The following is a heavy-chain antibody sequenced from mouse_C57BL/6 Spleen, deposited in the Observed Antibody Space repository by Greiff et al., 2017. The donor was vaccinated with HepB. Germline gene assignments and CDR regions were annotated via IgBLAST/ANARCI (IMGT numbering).Heavy chain of an antibody. V-gene: IGHV1-50*01. CDR2: IDPSDSYT. Sequence: VQLQQPGAELVKPGASVKLSCKASGYTFTSYWMQWVKQRPGQGLEWIGEIDPSDSYTNYNQKFKGKATLTVDTSSSTAYMQLSSLTSEDSAVYYCARFSTMRAMDDWGQGTSVTVSS. D-gene: IGHD2-4*01. CDR3: ARFSTMRAMDD. J-gene: IGHJ4*01. CDR1: GYTFTSYW.